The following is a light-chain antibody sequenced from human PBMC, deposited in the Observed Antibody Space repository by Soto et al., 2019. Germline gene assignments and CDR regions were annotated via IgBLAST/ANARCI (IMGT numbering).Light chain of an antibody. J-gene: IGLJ2*01. CDR2: ENN. CDR3: VTWDSSLSVVV. V-gene: IGLV1-51*02. CDR1: NSNIGNNY. Sequence: QSVLTQPPSVSAAPGQKVTISCSGSNSNIGNNYVSWYQHLPGTAPKLLIYENNRRPSGSPDRFSGSKSGTSASLGITGLQTGDERDYYCVTWDSSLSVVVFGGRTKVTAL.